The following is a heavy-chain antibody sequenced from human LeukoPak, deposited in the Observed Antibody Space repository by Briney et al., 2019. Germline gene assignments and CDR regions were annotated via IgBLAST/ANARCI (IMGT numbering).Heavy chain of an antibody. CDR2: INHSGST. D-gene: IGHD3-16*02. J-gene: IGHJ4*02. Sequence: SETLSLTCAVYGGSFSGYYWSWIRQPPGKGLEWIGEINHSGSTNYNPSLKSRVTISVDTSKNQFSLKLSSVTAADTAVYYCARRRRIMITFGGVIVFDYWGQGTLVTVSS. CDR1: GGSFSGYY. CDR3: ARRRRIMITFGGVIVFDY. V-gene: IGHV4-34*01.